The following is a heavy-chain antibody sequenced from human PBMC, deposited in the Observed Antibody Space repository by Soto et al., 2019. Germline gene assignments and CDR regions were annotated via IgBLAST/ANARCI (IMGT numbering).Heavy chain of an antibody. CDR1: GFTVSSNY. V-gene: IGHV3-66*01. CDR3: GRDIRYYYDSIGAFDI. J-gene: IGHJ3*02. D-gene: IGHD3-22*01. CDR2: IYSGGST. Sequence: PGGSLRLSCAASGFTVSSNYMSWVRQAPGKGLEWVSVIYSGGSTYYADSVKGRFTISRDNSKNTLYLQMNSLRAEDTAVFYCGRDIRYYYDSIGAFDIWGQGTMVTVSS.